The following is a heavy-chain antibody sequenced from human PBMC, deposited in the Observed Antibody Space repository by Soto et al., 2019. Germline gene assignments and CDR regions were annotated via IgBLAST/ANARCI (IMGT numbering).Heavy chain of an antibody. CDR2: INAGNGNT. D-gene: IGHD3-3*01. CDR1: GYTFTSYA. V-gene: IGHV1-3*01. J-gene: IGHJ6*02. CDR3: ARDPAAYYDFWSGYYRNHYYYGMDV. Sequence: ASVKVSCKASGYTFTSYAMHWVRQAPGQRLEWMGWINAGNGNTKYSQKFQGRVTITRDTSASTAYMELSSLRSEDTAVYYCARDPAAYYDFWSGYYRNHYYYGMDVWGQGTTVPVSS.